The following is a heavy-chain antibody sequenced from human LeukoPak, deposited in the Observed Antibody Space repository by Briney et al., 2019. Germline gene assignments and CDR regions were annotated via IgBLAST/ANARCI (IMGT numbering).Heavy chain of an antibody. CDR1: GFAFSNHA. CDR2: ISGSGSGT. V-gene: IGHV3-23*01. Sequence: GGSLRLSCTASGFAFSNHAMSWVRQAPGKGLEWVSAISGSGSGTFYTDSVKGRFTISRDNSKNTLYLQMNSLRAEDTAEYYCAKDVTKGIVGAGGFDYWGQGTLVTVSS. J-gene: IGHJ4*02. D-gene: IGHD1-26*01. CDR3: AKDVTKGIVGAGGFDY.